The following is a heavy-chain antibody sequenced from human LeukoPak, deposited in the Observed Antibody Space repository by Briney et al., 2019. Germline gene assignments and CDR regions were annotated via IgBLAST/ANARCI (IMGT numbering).Heavy chain of an antibody. V-gene: IGHV3-30*04. J-gene: IGHJ4*02. CDR3: ARGGTRLHPPRSDYFDY. CDR1: GFTFSSYA. Sequence: GGSLRLSCAASGFTFSSYAMHWVRQAPGKGLEWVAVISYDGSNKYYADSVKGRFTISRDNSKNTLYLQMNSLRAEDTAVYYCARGGTRLHPPRSDYFDYWGQGTLVTVSS. D-gene: IGHD2-2*01. CDR2: ISYDGSNK.